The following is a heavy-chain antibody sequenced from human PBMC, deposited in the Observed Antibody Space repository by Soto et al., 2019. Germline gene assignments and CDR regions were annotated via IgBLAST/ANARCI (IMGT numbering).Heavy chain of an antibody. CDR1: GFTFSSYW. CDR3: ARDIPYYDFWSGYYTDY. Sequence: GGSLRLSCAASGFTFSSYWMSWVRQAPGKGLEWVANIKQDGSEKYYVDSVKGRFTISRDNAKNSLYLQMNSLRAEDTAVYYCARDIPYYDFWSGYYTDYWGQGTLVTVSS. J-gene: IGHJ4*02. V-gene: IGHV3-7*01. CDR2: IKQDGSEK. D-gene: IGHD3-3*01.